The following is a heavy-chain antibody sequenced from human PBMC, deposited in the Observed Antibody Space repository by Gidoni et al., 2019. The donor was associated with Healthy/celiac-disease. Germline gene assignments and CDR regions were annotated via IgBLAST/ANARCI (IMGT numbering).Heavy chain of an antibody. J-gene: IGHJ5*02. Sequence: QVQLLQSGAEVKKPGASLKVSCQAYGSTFTCYYMHWVRPAPGQGLEWMGWINPNSGGTNYAQKFQGRVTMTRDTSISTAYMELSRLRSDDTAVYYCVGLMVYAIEGANWFDPWGQGTLVTVSS. V-gene: IGHV1-2*02. CDR1: GSTFTCYY. D-gene: IGHD2-8*01. CDR2: INPNSGGT. CDR3: VGLMVYAIEGANWFDP.